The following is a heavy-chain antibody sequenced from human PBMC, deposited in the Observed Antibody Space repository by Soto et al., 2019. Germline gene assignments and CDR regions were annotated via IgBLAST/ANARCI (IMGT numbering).Heavy chain of an antibody. V-gene: IGHV4-59*08. CDR3: ARQGCSSTSCYGYYYYYYYMDV. Sequence: SETLSLTCTVSGGSISSYYWSWIRQPPGKGLEWIGYIYCSGSTNYNPSLKSRVTISVDTSKNQFSLKLSSVTAADTAVYYCARQGCSSTSCYGYYYYYYYMDVWGKGTTVTVSS. D-gene: IGHD2-2*01. J-gene: IGHJ6*03. CDR2: IYCSGST. CDR1: GGSISSYY.